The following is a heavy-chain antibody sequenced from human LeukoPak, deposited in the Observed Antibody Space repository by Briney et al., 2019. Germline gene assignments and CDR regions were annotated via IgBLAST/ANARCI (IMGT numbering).Heavy chain of an antibody. CDR1: GGPFSGYS. J-gene: IGHJ4*02. CDR3: ARGGYSGYRSRFDY. V-gene: IGHV4-34*01. CDR2: VNHSGST. Sequence: SETLSLTCAVHGGPFSGYSWNWIRQPPGMGLEWIGEVNHSGSTNYNPSLKSRVTISVDTAKNQFSLKLSSVTAADTSVYYCARGGYSGYRSRFDYWGQGTLVTVSS. D-gene: IGHD5-12*01.